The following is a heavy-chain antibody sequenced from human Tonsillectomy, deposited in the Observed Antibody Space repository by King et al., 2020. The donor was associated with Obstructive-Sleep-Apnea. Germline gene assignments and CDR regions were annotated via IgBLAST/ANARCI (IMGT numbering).Heavy chain of an antibody. CDR3: ARGDTAMVSWGYFDY. D-gene: IGHD5-18*01. V-gene: IGHV4-4*02. J-gene: IGHJ4*02. CDR1: GGSISSSNW. Sequence: VQLQESGPGLVKPSGTLSLTCAVSGGSISSSNWWSWVRQPPGKGLEWIGEIYHSGSTNYNPSLMSRVTISVDKSKNQFSLKLSSVTAADTAVYYCARGDTAMVSWGYFDYWGEGTLVTVSS. CDR2: IYHSGST.